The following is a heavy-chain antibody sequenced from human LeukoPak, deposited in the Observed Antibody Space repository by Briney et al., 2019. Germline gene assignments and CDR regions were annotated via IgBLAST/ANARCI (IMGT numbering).Heavy chain of an antibody. J-gene: IGHJ5*02. V-gene: IGHV1-69*06. CDR3: ARQSGLVIQWPNPNWFDP. D-gene: IGHD3/OR15-3a*01. Sequence: GASVKVSCKASGGTFSSYAISWVRQAPGQGLEWMGGITPIFGTANYAQKFQGRVTITADKSTSTAYMELSSLRSEDTAVYYCARQSGLVIQWPNPNWFDPWGQGTLVTVSS. CDR2: ITPIFGTA. CDR1: GGTFSSYA.